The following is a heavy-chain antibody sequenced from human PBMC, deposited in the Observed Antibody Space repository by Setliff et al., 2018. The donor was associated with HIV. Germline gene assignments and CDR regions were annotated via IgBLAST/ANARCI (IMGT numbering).Heavy chain of an antibody. D-gene: IGHD3-3*01. V-gene: IGHV4-31*03. CDR2: IYYSGTT. J-gene: IGHJ3*02. Sequence: SETLSLTCTVSGDSISSGGYYWSWIRQHPGKGLEWIGYIYYSGTTHYNPSLKSRVFISVDTSKNQFSLNLTSVTAADTAVYYCARSKTFYDFWGGYYTHGAFKIWGLGTMVTVSS. CDR1: GDSISSGGYY. CDR3: ARSKTFYDFWGGYYTHGAFKI.